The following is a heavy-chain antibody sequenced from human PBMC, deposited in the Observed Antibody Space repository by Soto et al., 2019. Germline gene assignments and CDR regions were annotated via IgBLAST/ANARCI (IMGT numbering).Heavy chain of an antibody. CDR3: TGYYYDSSGYPEDAFDI. CDR1: GFTFGDYA. V-gene: IGHV3-49*03. D-gene: IGHD3-22*01. CDR2: IRSKAYGGTT. J-gene: IGHJ3*02. Sequence: SLRLSGTASGFTFGDYAMSWFRQARGKGLEWVGFIRSKAYGGTTEYAASVKGRFTISRDDSKSIAYLQMNSLKTEDTAVYYCTGYYYDSSGYPEDAFDIWGQGTMVTVSS.